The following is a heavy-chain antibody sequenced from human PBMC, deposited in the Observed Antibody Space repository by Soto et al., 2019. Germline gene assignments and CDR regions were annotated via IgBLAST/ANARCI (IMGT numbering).Heavy chain of an antibody. Sequence: SVKVSCKASGGTFSSYAISWVRQAPGQGLEWMGGIIPIFGTANYAQKFQGRVTITADEFTSTAYMELSSLRSEDTAVYYCARVRGSGLGYYYYGMDVWGQGTTVTVSS. CDR3: ARVRGSGLGYYYYGMDV. CDR1: GGTFSSYA. J-gene: IGHJ6*02. CDR2: IIPIFGTA. D-gene: IGHD1-26*01. V-gene: IGHV1-69*13.